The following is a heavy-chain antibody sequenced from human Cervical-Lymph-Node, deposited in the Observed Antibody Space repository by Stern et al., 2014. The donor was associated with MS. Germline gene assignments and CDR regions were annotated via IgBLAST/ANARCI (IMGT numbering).Heavy chain of an antibody. J-gene: IGHJ4*02. CDR3: ARGGIYFDY. V-gene: IGHV4-61*02. Sequence: QVQLQESGPGLVKPSQTLSLTCTVSGGSISSGSYYWSWIRQPAGKGLEWIGRIYTSGSTNYNPSLKSRVTISVDTSTNQFSLQLSSVTAADTAVYYCARGGIYFDYWGQGTLVTVSS. D-gene: IGHD3-16*01. CDR1: GGSISSGSYY. CDR2: IYTSGST.